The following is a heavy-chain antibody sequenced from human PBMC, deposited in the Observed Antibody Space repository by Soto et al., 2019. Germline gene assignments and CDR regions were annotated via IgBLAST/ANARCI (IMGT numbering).Heavy chain of an antibody. CDR1: RFTFSSSW. CDR3: ARGDYYDSSGPFSDAFEF. J-gene: IGHJ3*01. Sequence: GGSLRLSCAASRFTFSSSWVSWVRHAPGKALERVANIKQDGSQKWYVDTVTGRFTISRDNARNSLYLQMNSLRVEDTAVYYCARGDYYDSSGPFSDAFEFWGQGTMVTVSS. D-gene: IGHD3-22*01. V-gene: IGHV3-7*04. CDR2: IKQDGSQK.